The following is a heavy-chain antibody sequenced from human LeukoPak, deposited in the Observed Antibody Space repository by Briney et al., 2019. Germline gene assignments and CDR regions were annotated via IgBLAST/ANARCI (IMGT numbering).Heavy chain of an antibody. CDR3: AREGSIVATFDY. CDR1: GFTFSSYG. CDR2: IWYDCSNK. J-gene: IGHJ4*02. D-gene: IGHD5-12*01. Sequence: GGSLRLSCAASGFTFSSYGMHWVRQAPDTGLEGVAVIWYDCSNKYYEDSVQGRFTIFRDDSKKKQFLQMNSLGAADAAEYYCAREGSIVATFDYWGQGTLVSVSS. V-gene: IGHV3-33*01.